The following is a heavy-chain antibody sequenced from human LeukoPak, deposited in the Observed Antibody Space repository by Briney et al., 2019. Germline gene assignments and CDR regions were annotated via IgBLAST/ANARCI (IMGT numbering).Heavy chain of an antibody. D-gene: IGHD4-17*01. V-gene: IGHV1-46*01. CDR3: ARQHGDYVSFAAFDI. J-gene: IGHJ3*02. CDR1: GYTFTSYY. CDR2: INPSGGST. Sequence: ASVKVSCKASGYTFTSYYMHWVRQPPGQGLEWMGIINPSGGSTSYAQTFQGRVTMTRDTSTSTVYMELSSLRSEDTAVYYCARQHGDYVSFAAFDIWGQGTMVTVSS.